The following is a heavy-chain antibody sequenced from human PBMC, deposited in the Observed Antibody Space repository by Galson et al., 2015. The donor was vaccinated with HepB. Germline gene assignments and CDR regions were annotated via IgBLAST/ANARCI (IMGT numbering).Heavy chain of an antibody. CDR1: GYTFTSYA. CDR3: ARDVVSGSYYYGMDV. V-gene: IGHV1-3*01. Sequence: SCKASGYTFTSYAMHWVRQAPGQRLEWMGWINAGNGNTKYSQKFQGRVTITRDTSASTAYMELSSLRSEDTAVYYCARDVVSGSYYYGMDVWGQGTTVTVSS. J-gene: IGHJ6*02. D-gene: IGHD3-10*01. CDR2: INAGNGNT.